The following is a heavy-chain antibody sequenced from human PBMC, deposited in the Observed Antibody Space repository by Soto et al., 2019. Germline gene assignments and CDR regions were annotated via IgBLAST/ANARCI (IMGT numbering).Heavy chain of an antibody. J-gene: IGHJ6*02. CDR2: IYSGGST. CDR3: ARDDVAVAGYYSYGMGV. V-gene: IGHV3-53*01. CDR1: GLSVSSND. D-gene: IGHD6-19*01. Sequence: LGCAACGLSVSSNDMSGVRKDPGKGLEWVSVIYSGGSTYYADSVKGRFTISRDNSKNTLYLQMNSLRAEDTAVYYCARDDVAVAGYYSYGMGVWGQGTTVTVSS.